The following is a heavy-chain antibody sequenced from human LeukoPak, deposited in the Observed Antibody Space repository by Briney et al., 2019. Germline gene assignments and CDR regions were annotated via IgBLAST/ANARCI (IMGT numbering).Heavy chain of an antibody. CDR1: GFTVSSNY. CDR3: ARDRGGYYYDSSGYYDY. CDR2: IYSGGST. D-gene: IGHD3-22*01. V-gene: IGHV3-53*01. J-gene: IGHJ4*02. Sequence: GSLRLSCAASGFTVSSNYMSWVRQAPGKGLEWVSVIYSGGSTYYADSVKGRFTISRDNSKNTLYLQMNSLRAEDTAVYYCARDRGGYYYDSSGYYDYWGQGTLVTVSS.